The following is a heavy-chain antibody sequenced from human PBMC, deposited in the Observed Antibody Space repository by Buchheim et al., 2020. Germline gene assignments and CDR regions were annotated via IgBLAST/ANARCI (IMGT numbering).Heavy chain of an antibody. CDR3: ARDQVRCSGGSCCNPDYYYYYGMDV. CDR1: GGSISSSNW. Sequence: QVQLQESGPGLVKPSGTLSLTCAVSGGSISSSNWWSWVRQPPGKGLEWIGEIYHSGSTNYNPSLKSRVTITVDNSKNQFSPKLSSVTAADTAVYYCARDQVRCSGGSCCNPDYYYYYGMDVWGQGTT. D-gene: IGHD2-15*01. V-gene: IGHV4-4*02. J-gene: IGHJ6*02. CDR2: IYHSGST.